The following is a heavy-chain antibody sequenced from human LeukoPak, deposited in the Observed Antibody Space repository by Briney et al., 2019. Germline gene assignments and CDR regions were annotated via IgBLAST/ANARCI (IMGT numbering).Heavy chain of an antibody. D-gene: IGHD2-15*01. J-gene: IGHJ4*02. CDR3: AKRAAATLDY. Sequence: PGGSLRLSCAASGFTFRSYGMSWVRQAPGKGLQWVSSICDGGPCTYYADSVKGRFIISRDNSKNTLYLQMNSLRVEDTAIYYCAKRAAATLDYWGRGTLVTVSS. V-gene: IGHV3-23*01. CDR1: GFTFRSYG. CDR2: ICDGGPCT.